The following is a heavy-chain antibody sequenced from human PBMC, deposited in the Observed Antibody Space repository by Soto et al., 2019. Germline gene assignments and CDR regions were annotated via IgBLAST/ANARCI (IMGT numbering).Heavy chain of an antibody. J-gene: IGHJ6*02. CDR1: GFTFSDSY. CDR2: ITFSGNTV. CDR3: ARVSWREKYGMDV. V-gene: IGHV3-11*01. Sequence: QVQLVESGGGLVKPGGSLRLSCAASGFTFSDSYMSWIRQAPGKGLEWISYITFSGNTVYYADSLKGRFTISRDNAKNSLDLQMNRLRAEETAVYYCARVSWREKYGMDVWGQGTTVTVSS.